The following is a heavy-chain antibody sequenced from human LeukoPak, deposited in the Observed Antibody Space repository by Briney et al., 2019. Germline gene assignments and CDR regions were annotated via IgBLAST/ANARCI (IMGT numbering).Heavy chain of an antibody. J-gene: IGHJ4*02. CDR2: IGGSGGST. Sequence: PGGSLRLSCAASGFTFSSYAMSWVRQAPGKGLEGVSAIGGSGGSTYYADSVKGPFTISRANSQNTLYLQMNSLRAEDTAVYYCAKGPWREYCSGASCHAPDYWGQGTLVTASS. V-gene: IGHV3-23*01. CDR1: GFTFSSYA. CDR3: AKGPWREYCSGASCHAPDY. D-gene: IGHD2-15*01.